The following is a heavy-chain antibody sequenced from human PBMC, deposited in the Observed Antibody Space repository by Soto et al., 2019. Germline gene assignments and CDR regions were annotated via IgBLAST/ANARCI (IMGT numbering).Heavy chain of an antibody. J-gene: IGHJ4*02. CDR1: GYTFTSYG. CDR3: ARGRYGDY. D-gene: IGHD1-1*01. V-gene: IGHV1-18*01. CDR2: ISAHNGNT. Sequence: QVHLVQSGAEVKKPGASVKVSCKASGYTFTSYGITWVRQAPGQGLEWMGWISAHNGNTDYAQKLQGRVIVTRDTSTSPAYMELRNLISDDTAVYYCARGRYGDYWGQGALVTVSS.